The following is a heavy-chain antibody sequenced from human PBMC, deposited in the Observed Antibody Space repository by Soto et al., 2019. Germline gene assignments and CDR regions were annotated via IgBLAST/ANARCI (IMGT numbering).Heavy chain of an antibody. CDR1: GGSISSYY. CDR3: ARDLWGYCGADCYPLDV. Sequence: SETLSLTCTVSGGSISSYYWSWIRQPPGKGLEWIGYMYNTGSTVYNPSLKSRVTISVDTSKNQFSLKLNSVTAADTAVYYCARDLWGYCGADCYPLDVWGQGTTVTVS. V-gene: IGHV4-59*01. J-gene: IGHJ6*02. D-gene: IGHD2-21*02. CDR2: MYNTGST.